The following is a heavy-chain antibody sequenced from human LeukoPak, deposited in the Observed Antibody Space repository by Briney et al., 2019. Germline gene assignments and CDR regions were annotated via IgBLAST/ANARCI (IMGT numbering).Heavy chain of an antibody. CDR2: ISGIGAGT. J-gene: IGHJ4*02. Sequence: GGSLRLSCAAPGFTFSSYAMSWVRQAPGKGLEGVSLISGIGAGTYYADSVKGRFTISRDNSKNTLYLQMNSLRAEDTAVYYCARKGRGNYYFDYWGQGTLVTVSS. D-gene: IGHD1-7*01. CDR3: ARKGRGNYYFDY. V-gene: IGHV3-23*01. CDR1: GFTFSSYA.